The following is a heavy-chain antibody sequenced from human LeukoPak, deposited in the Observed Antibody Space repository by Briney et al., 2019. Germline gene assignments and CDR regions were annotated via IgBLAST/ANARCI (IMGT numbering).Heavy chain of an antibody. Sequence: GASVRVSCMASGYTFTGYYMHWVRQAPGQGLEWMGWINPNSGGTNYAQKFQGRVTMTRDTSISTAYMELSRLRSDDTAVYYCARDRIAVAGNWFDPWGQGTLVTVSS. CDR2: INPNSGGT. V-gene: IGHV1-2*02. D-gene: IGHD6-19*01. CDR1: GYTFTGYY. CDR3: ARDRIAVAGNWFDP. J-gene: IGHJ5*02.